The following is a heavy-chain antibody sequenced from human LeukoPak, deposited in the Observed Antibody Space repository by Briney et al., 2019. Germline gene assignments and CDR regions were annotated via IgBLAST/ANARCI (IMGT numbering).Heavy chain of an antibody. CDR1: GGTFSSYA. V-gene: IGHV1-69*04. CDR2: IIPILGIA. CDR3: ATDRSSRDAFDI. J-gene: IGHJ3*02. Sequence: SVKVSCKASGGTFSSYAISWVRQAPGQGLEWMGRIIPILGIANYAQKFQGRVTITADKSTSTAYMELSSLRSEDTAVYYCATDRSSRDAFDIWGQGTMVTVSS. D-gene: IGHD2-15*01.